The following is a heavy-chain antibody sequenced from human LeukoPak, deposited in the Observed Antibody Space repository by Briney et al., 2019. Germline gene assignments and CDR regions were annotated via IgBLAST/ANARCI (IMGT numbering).Heavy chain of an antibody. D-gene: IGHD3-16*02. CDR3: VKLGDYIWGSYRPFDP. CDR1: GFTFTRYA. CDR2: ISSGGDRS. J-gene: IGHJ5*02. Sequence: GGSLRLSCAASGFTFTRYALSWVRQAPGKGLEWVSSISSGGDRSYNADSVKGRFTISRDNSKNTLYLQMNSLRADDTALYYCVKLGDYIWGSYRPFDPWGQGTLVTVSS. V-gene: IGHV3-23*01.